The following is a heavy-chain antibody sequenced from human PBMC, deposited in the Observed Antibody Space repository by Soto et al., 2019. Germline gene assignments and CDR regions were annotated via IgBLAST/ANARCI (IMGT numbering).Heavy chain of an antibody. CDR2: IYPGDSDT. V-gene: IGHV5-51*01. CDR1: GYSFTSYW. J-gene: IGHJ5*02. D-gene: IGHD2-15*01. CDR3: ARLEWLGYCSGGSCAPFDP. Sequence: GESLKISCKGSGYSFTSYWIGWVRQMPGKGLEWMGIIYPGDSDTRYSPSFQGQVTISADKSISTAYLQWSSLKASDTAMYYCARLEWLGYCSGGSCAPFDPWGQGTLVTVSS.